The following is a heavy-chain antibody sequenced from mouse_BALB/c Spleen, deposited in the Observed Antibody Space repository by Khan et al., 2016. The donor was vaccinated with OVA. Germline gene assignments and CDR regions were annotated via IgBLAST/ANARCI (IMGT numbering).Heavy chain of an antibody. J-gene: IGHJ1*01. Sequence: QIQLVQSGPELKKPGETVKISCKASGYTFTNYGMNWVKQAPGKGLKWMGWINTYTGEPTYADDFKGRFVFSLKTSASTAYLQISNLKNEDMTTYFCARISSYWYSDVWGAGTTGTVSS. D-gene: IGHD6-2*01. V-gene: IGHV9-1*02. CDR2: INTYTGEP. CDR1: GYTFTNYG. CDR3: ARISSYWYSDV.